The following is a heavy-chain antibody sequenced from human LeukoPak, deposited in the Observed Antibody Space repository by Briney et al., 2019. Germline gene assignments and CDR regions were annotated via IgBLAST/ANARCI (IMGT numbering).Heavy chain of an antibody. D-gene: IGHD6-13*01. Sequence: ASVKVSCKASGYTFSGYYIHWVRQAPGQGLEWMGWINANSGGTNYAQKFQGGVTMTRDTSVSTAYMELSRLRSDDTAVYYCARLAPMVKPAAGTYTPSPQGWDFINADSWGQGTLVTVSS. J-gene: IGHJ4*02. CDR1: GYTFSGYY. CDR3: ARLAPMVKPAAGTYTPSPQGWDFINADS. CDR2: INANSGGT. V-gene: IGHV1-2*02.